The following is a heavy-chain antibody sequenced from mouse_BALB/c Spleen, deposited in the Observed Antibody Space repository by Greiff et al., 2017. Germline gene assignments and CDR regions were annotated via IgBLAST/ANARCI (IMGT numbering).Heavy chain of an antibody. CDR2: IDPANGNT. Sequence: VQLQQSGAELVKPGASVKLSCTASGFNIKDTYMHWVKQRPEQGLEWIGRIDPANGNTKYDPKFQGKATITADTSSNTAYLQLSSLTSEDTAVYYCGRGEVARGFAYWGQGTLVTVSA. CDR3: GRGEVARGFAY. J-gene: IGHJ3*01. V-gene: IGHV14-3*02. CDR1: GFNIKDTY.